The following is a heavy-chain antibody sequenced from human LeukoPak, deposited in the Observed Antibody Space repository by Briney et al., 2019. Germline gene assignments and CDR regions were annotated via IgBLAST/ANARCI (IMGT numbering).Heavy chain of an antibody. V-gene: IGHV4-59*01. CDR3: ARATYCSGGSCYHGAGYYYMDV. Sequence: SETLSLTRTVSGDSISGFYWSWIRQPPGKGLEWIGYIYYSGTTNYNPSLKSRLTISVDTSKNQFSLKLSSVTAADTAVYYCARATYCSGGSCYHGAGYYYMDVWGKGTTVTVSS. CDR2: IYYSGTT. D-gene: IGHD2-15*01. J-gene: IGHJ6*03. CDR1: GDSISGFY.